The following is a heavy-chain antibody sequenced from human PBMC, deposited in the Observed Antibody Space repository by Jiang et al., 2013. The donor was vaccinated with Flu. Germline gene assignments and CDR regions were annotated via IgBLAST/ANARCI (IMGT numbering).Heavy chain of an antibody. D-gene: IGHD3-16*02. Sequence: KYAQKFQGRVTITADESTGTAYMELSSLRPEDTAVYYCARSVTRADAFNIWGQGTMITVSS. CDR3: ARSVTRADAFNI. J-gene: IGHJ3*02. V-gene: IGHV1-69*01.